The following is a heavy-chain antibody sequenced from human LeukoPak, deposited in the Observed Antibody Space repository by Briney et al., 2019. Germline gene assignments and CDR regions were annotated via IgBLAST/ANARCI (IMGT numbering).Heavy chain of an antibody. CDR1: GGSISSGSYY. CDR3: ARQTYDILTGSLQTIDY. D-gene: IGHD3-9*01. V-gene: IGHV4-61*02. Sequence: PSETLSLTCSVSGGSISSGSYYWSWIGQPAGKGLEWIGRIYTSGRTSYNPSLKGRVTISVDTSKNQFSLELSSVTAADTAVYYCARQTYDILTGSLQTIDYWGQGTLVTVSS. CDR2: IYTSGRT. J-gene: IGHJ4*02.